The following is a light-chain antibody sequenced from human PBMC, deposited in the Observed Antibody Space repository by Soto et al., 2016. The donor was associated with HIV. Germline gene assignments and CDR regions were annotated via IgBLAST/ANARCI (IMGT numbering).Light chain of an antibody. CDR2: DQN. CDR3: QVWDSNSDHWV. Sequence: SYVLTQPPSVSVAPGETASITCGGNNIGSKAVHWYQQRPGQAPVLVVYDQNDRPSGIPERFSASNSRNTATLTISRVEAGDEADYYCQVWDSNSDHWVFGGGTKVTVL. V-gene: IGLV3-21*02. CDR1: NIGSKA. J-gene: IGLJ3*02.